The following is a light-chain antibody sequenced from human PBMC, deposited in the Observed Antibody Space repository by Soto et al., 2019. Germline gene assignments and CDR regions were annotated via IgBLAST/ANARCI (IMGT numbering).Light chain of an antibody. CDR3: SSYTSSSTV. CDR1: SSDVGGYNY. CDR2: DVS. V-gene: IGLV2-14*01. J-gene: IGLJ2*01. Sequence: QSALTQPASVSGSPGQSITISCTGTSSDVGGYNYVSWYQQHPGKAPKLMIYDVSNRPSGVSNRFSGSKSGNTASLTISALQSEDEADYYCSSYTSSSTVFGGGTKLTVL.